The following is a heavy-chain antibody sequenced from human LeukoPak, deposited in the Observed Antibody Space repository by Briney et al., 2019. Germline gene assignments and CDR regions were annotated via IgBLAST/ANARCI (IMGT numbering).Heavy chain of an antibody. D-gene: IGHD5-18*01. CDR3: ARGMAVDTAMVLPFDY. Sequence: SETLSLTCTVSGGSIRSYYWSWIRQPPGKGLEWIGYIYYSGSTNYNPSLKSRVTISVDTSKNQFSLKLSSVTAADTAVYYCARGMAVDTAMVLPFDYWGQGTLVTVSS. J-gene: IGHJ4*02. CDR1: GGSIRSYY. CDR2: IYYSGST. V-gene: IGHV4-59*01.